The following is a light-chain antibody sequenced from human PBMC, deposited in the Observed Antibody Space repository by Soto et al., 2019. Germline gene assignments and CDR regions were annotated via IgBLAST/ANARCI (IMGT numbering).Light chain of an antibody. J-gene: IGKJ1*01. CDR1: QSISSW. CDR2: DAS. CDR3: LQYNTYST. V-gene: IGKV1-5*01. Sequence: DIQMTQSRSTLSAFVGDRVTITCRASQSISSWLAWYQQKPGKAPKLLIYDASSLESGVPSRFSGSGSGTEFTLTISSLQPDDFATYYCLQYNTYSTFGQGTKVDIK.